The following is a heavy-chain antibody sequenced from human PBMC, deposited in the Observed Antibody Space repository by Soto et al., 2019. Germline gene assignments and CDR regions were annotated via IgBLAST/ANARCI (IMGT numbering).Heavy chain of an antibody. J-gene: IGHJ4*02. Sequence: GGSLRLSCQASGFNFDNYGMHWVRQAPGKGLEWVAVITYDGSNKYHADSVKGRFTISRDNSKNTLSLHLNTLKPEDTAVYHCAKDRVGGTFYTPLGFWGQGTLVTVSS. CDR2: ITYDGSNK. CDR3: AKDRVGGTFYTPLGF. V-gene: IGHV3-30*18. D-gene: IGHD1-7*01. CDR1: GFNFDNYG.